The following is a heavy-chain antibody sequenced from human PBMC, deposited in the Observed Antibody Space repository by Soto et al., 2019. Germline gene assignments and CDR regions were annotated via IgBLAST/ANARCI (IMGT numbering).Heavy chain of an antibody. Sequence: EEQLLESGGGLIQPGGSLRLSCEASGFSVRTNYMSWVRQAPGKGLEWVSVFYTGVTTYYADSVKGRFTISVDSSKNTVYLQMNKLRAEDTAIYYCARDNVDTALHRGQYHFYYHGMDVWGQGTTVTVSS. CDR1: GFSVRTNY. V-gene: IGHV3-53*01. CDR2: FYTGVTT. J-gene: IGHJ6*02. CDR3: ARDNVDTALHRGQYHFYYHGMDV. D-gene: IGHD5-18*01.